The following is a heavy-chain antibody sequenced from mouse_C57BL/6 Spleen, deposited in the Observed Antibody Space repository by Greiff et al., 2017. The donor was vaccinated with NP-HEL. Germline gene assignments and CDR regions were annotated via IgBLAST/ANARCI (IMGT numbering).Heavy chain of an antibody. CDR1: GYTFTTYP. D-gene: IGHD2-4*01. J-gene: IGHJ4*01. V-gene: IGHV1-47*01. Sequence: LEESGAELVKPGASVKMSCKASGYTFTTYPIEWMKQNHGKSLEWIGNFHPYNDDTKYNEKFKGKATLTVEKSSSTVYLELSRLTSADSAVYYCARGDYDYDGGMDYWGQGTSVTVSS. CDR2: FHPYNDDT. CDR3: ARGDYDYDGGMDY.